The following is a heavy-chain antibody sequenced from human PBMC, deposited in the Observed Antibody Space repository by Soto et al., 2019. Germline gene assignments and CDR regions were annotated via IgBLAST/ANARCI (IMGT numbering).Heavy chain of an antibody. D-gene: IGHD3-22*01. CDR3: AKEDPPGGHTYCYDSSGYCPFDY. CDR2: ISGSGGST. J-gene: IGHJ4*02. CDR1: GFTFSSYA. V-gene: IGHV3-23*01. Sequence: GGSLRLSCAASGFTFSSYAMSWVRQAPGKGLEWVSAISGSGGSTYYADSVKGRFTISRDNSKNTLYLQMNSLRAEDTAVYYCAKEDPPGGHTYCYDSSGYCPFDYWGQGTLVTVSS.